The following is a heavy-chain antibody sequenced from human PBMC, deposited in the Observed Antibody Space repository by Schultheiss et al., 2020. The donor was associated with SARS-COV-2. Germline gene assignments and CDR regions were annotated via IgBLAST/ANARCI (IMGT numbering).Heavy chain of an antibody. V-gene: IGHV2-26*01. CDR3: ARIPNYDFWSGYYLFDY. Sequence: SGPTLVKPTETLTLTCTVSGFSLSNARMGVSWIRQPPGKALEWLAHIFSNDEKSYSTSLKSRLTISKDTSKSQVVLTMTNMDPVDTATYYCARIPNYDFWSGYYLFDYWGQGTLVTVSS. J-gene: IGHJ4*02. D-gene: IGHD3-3*01. CDR2: IFSNDEK. CDR1: GFSLSNARMG.